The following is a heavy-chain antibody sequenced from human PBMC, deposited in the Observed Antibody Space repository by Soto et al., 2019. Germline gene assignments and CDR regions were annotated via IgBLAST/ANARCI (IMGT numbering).Heavy chain of an antibody. CDR2: IYTSGST. V-gene: IGHV4-4*07. J-gene: IGHJ6*02. Sequence: QVQLQESGPGLVKPSETLSLTCTVSGGSISNYYWSWMRQPAGKGLEWIGRIYTSGSTNYNPSLKSRVTMSVDTSKNQFSLKLSSVTAADTAMYYCAKGEGDFYYDMDVWGQGTTVTVSS. CDR1: GGSISNYY. CDR3: AKGEGDFYYDMDV. D-gene: IGHD3-16*01.